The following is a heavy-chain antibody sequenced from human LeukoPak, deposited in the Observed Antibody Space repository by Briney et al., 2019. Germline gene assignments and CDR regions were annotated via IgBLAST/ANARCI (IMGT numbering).Heavy chain of an antibody. CDR2: ISGSGGST. Sequence: GGSLRLSCAASGFXFSSYAMSWVRQAPGKGLEWVSAISGSGGSTYYADSVKGRFTISRDNSKNTLYLQMNSLRAEDTAVYYCAKAPFDRSGYYLDYWGQGTLVTVSS. J-gene: IGHJ4*02. CDR3: AKAPFDRSGYYLDY. V-gene: IGHV3-23*01. D-gene: IGHD3-22*01. CDR1: GFXFSSYA.